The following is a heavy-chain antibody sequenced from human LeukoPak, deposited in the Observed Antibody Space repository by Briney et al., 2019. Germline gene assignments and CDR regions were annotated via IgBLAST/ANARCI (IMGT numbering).Heavy chain of an antibody. Sequence: ASVKVSCKASGYTFTGYYMHWVRQAPGQGLEWMGWINPNSGGTNYAQKFQGRVTMTRDTSISTAYMELSRLRSDDTAVYYCARVQYYDSSGYYGLDYWGQEPWSPSPQ. D-gene: IGHD3-22*01. V-gene: IGHV1-2*02. CDR1: GYTFTGYY. J-gene: IGHJ4*01. CDR3: ARVQYYDSSGYYGLDY. CDR2: INPNSGGT.